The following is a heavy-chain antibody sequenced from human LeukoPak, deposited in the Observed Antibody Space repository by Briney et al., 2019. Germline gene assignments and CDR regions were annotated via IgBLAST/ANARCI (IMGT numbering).Heavy chain of an antibody. D-gene: IGHD1-26*01. V-gene: IGHV3-48*04. Sequence: GGSLRLSCAASGFTFSSYTMNWVRQAPGKGLEWLSYISTGGSPIYYADSVKGRFTISRDNTKNSLYVQMNSLRAEDTAVYYCARGGRGMDVWGQGTTVTVSS. J-gene: IGHJ6*02. CDR3: ARGGRGMDV. CDR2: ISTGGSPI. CDR1: GFTFSSYT.